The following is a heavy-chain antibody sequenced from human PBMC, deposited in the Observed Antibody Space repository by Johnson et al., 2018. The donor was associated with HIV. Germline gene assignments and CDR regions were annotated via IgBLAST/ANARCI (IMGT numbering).Heavy chain of an antibody. CDR2: ISWNSGSI. CDR1: GFTFDDYA. V-gene: IGHV3-9*01. CDR3: AKDKDAFDI. J-gene: IGHJ3*02. Sequence: VQLVESGGGLVQPGRSLRLSCAASGFTFDDYAMHWVRQAPGKGLAWVSGISWNSGSIGYADSVKGRFTISRANANNSLYLQMNSLRAEDTAVYYCAKDKDAFDIWGQVTMVTVSS.